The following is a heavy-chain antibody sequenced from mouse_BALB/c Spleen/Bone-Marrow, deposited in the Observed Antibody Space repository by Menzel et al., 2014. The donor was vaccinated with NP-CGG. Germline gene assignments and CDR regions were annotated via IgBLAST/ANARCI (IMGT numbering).Heavy chain of an antibody. CDR3: ARSLYGYDWYFDV. CDR1: GYTFTSYV. Sequence: VQPQQSGPELVKPGASVKMSCKASGYTFTSYVVHWVKQKPGQGLEWIGNINPYNDDTMYNEKFKGKATLTSDKSSSTAYMELSSLTSEDSAVYYCARSLYGYDWYFDVRGGGTTITVSS. D-gene: IGHD2-2*01. CDR2: INPYNDDT. J-gene: IGHJ1*01. V-gene: IGHV1-14*01.